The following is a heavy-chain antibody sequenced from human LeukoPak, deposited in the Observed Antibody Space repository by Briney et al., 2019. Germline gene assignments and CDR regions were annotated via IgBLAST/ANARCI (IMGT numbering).Heavy chain of an antibody. D-gene: IGHD3-10*01. CDR3: AKELYGSGHIWNYFDY. CDR1: GFTFSSYA. Sequence: GGSLRLSCAASGFTFSSYAMSWVRQAPGKGLEWVSAISGSGGSTYYADSVKGRFTISRDNSKNTLYLQMNSLRAEDTAVYYCAKELYGSGHIWNYFDYWGQGTLVTVSS. CDR2: ISGSGGST. V-gene: IGHV3-23*01. J-gene: IGHJ4*02.